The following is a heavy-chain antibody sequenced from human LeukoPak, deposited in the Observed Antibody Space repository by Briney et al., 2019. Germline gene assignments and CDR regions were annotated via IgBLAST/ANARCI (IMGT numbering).Heavy chain of an antibody. J-gene: IGHJ5*02. CDR2: INHSGST. CDR3: ARGLFWSGYWFDP. D-gene: IGHD3-3*01. CDR1: GGSFSGYY. V-gene: IGHV4-34*01. Sequence: SETLSLTCAVYGGSFSGYYWGWIRQPPGKGLEWIGEINHSGSTNYNPSLKSRVTISVDTSKNQFSLKLSSVTAADTAVYYCARGLFWSGYWFDPWGQGTLVTVSS.